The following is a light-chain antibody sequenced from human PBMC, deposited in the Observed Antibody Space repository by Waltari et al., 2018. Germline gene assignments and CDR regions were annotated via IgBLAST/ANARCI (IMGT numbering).Light chain of an antibody. CDR2: DVI. CDR1: GNDVGGYNY. J-gene: IGLJ1*01. Sequence: QSAPTQPASVSGSPGQSLTISCTGTGNDVGGYNYVSWFQQHPGRAPKLLIYDVIYRPSGVSSRFSGSKSGNTASLTISGLQPEDEADYYCSSYTNTGTLVFGTGTKVTVL. V-gene: IGLV2-14*03. CDR3: SSYTNTGTLV.